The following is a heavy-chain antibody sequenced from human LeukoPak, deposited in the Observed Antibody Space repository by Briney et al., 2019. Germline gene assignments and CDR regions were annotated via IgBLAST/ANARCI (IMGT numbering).Heavy chain of an antibody. V-gene: IGHV1-2*02. CDR2: INVKTSAT. Sequence: ASVKVSYKASGDTFTGYYMHWVRLAPGQALEWIGWINVKTSATNYAQKFQGRVTMARDTSIRTVYMQLNSLRSDDTALYYCARDSGYPYYFDFWGRGTLVTVSS. CDR1: GDTFTGYY. J-gene: IGHJ4*02. D-gene: IGHD3-22*01. CDR3: ARDSGYPYYFDF.